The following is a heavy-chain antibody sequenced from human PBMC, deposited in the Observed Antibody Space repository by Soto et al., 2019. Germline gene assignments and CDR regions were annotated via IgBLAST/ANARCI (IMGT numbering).Heavy chain of an antibody. D-gene: IGHD2-2*01. CDR2: IYWDDDK. Sequence: QITLKESGPTLVKPTQTLTLTCTFSGFSLSTSGVGVGRIRQPPGKALEWLALIYWDDDKRYSPSLKSRLTITKDTSKNQVVLTMTNMDPVDTATYYCAHSCSSTSCYDYYYYGMDVWGQGTTVTVSS. J-gene: IGHJ6*02. V-gene: IGHV2-5*02. CDR1: GFSLSTSGVG. CDR3: AHSCSSTSCYDYYYYGMDV.